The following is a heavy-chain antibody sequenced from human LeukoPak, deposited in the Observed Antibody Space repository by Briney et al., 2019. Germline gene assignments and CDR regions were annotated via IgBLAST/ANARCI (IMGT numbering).Heavy chain of an antibody. CDR3: AKRGVVIRVILVGFHKEAYYFDS. V-gene: IGHV3-23*01. D-gene: IGHD3-22*01. J-gene: IGHJ4*02. Sequence: GGSLRPSCAVSGITLSNYGMSWVRQAPGKGLEWVAGISDSGGRTKYADSVKGRFTISRDNSKNTLYLQMNSLRAEDTAVYFCAKRGVVIRVILVGFHKEAYYFDSWGQGALVTVSS. CDR1: GITLSNYG. CDR2: ISDSGGRT.